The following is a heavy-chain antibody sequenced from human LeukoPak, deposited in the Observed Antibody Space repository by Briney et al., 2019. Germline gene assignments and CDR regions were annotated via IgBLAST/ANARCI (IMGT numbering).Heavy chain of an antibody. V-gene: IGHV3-7*03. D-gene: IGHD1-26*01. CDR1: GFTFSSYW. J-gene: IGHJ4*02. CDR3: ARVLVTPDPGHFDY. CDR2: IKQDGSEK. Sequence: GGSLRLSCAASGFTFSSYWMSWVRQAPGKGLEWVANIKQDGSEKYYVDSVKGRFTISRDNIKNSLYLQMNSLGAADTAVYYCARVLVTPDPGHFDYWGQGTLVTVSS.